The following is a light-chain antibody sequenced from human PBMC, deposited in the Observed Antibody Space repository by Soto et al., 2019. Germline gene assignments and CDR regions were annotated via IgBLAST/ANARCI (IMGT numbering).Light chain of an antibody. J-gene: IGKJ5*01. CDR3: QQYDTSPPT. Sequence: EIVLTQSPGTLSLSPGERATLSCRASQTIASRYLAWYQHQPGQAPRLLIYRTFAWAPGIPDMFSGGGSGTDFALTISRLEREDFAVYYCQQYDTSPPTFGQGTRLDIK. V-gene: IGKV3-20*01. CDR2: RTF. CDR1: QTIASRY.